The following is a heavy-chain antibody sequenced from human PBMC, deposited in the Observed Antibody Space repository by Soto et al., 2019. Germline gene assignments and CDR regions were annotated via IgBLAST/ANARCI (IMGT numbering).Heavy chain of an antibody. J-gene: IGHJ5*02. V-gene: IGHV4-39*01. CDR2: AYYSGNT. Sequence: SXTLSLTCTVSGGAISSSGFSRGWVRQPPGKGLEWIGCAYYSGNTYYNPSLKSRVTISVDTSGNQFSLRLNSVTAADTAVYYCTKVSSGWFDPWGQGTLVTVSS. D-gene: IGHD2-8*01. CDR1: GGAISSSGFS. CDR3: TKVSSGWFDP.